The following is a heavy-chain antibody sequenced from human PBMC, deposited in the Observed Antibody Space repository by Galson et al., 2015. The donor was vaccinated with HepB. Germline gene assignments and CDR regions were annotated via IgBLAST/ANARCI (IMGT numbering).Heavy chain of an antibody. CDR3: TTDPTRQFGYCSSTSCYTGYFDL. D-gene: IGHD2-2*02. Sequence: SLRLSCAASGFTFSSYAMSWVRQAPGKGLEWVGRIKSKTDGGTTDYAAPVKGRFTISRDDSKNTLYLQMNSLKTEDTAVYYCTTDPTRQFGYCSSTSCYTGYFDLWGRGTLVTVSS. CDR2: IKSKTDGGTT. CDR1: GFTFSSYA. V-gene: IGHV3-15*01. J-gene: IGHJ2*01.